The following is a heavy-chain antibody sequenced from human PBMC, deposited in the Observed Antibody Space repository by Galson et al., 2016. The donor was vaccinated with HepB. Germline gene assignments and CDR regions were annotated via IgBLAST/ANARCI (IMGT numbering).Heavy chain of an antibody. Sequence: PALVKPTQTLTLTCDVSGFSISTSGMAVAWIRQPPGEALEWFALIYWDDDKRYRPSLKTRITMTRDTSKNQVVLTMTDMDPTDTATYYCAHYRSGRFSVGPDAFDVWGRGTRVTVSS. D-gene: IGHD6-25*01. J-gene: IGHJ3*01. V-gene: IGHV2-5*02. CDR1: GFSISTSGMA. CDR3: AHYRSGRFSVGPDAFDV. CDR2: IYWDDDK.